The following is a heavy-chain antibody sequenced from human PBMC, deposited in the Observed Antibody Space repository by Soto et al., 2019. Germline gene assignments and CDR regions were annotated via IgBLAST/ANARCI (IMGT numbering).Heavy chain of an antibody. D-gene: IGHD1-1*01. CDR3: ARAQPEPPYADDY. CDR1: GGSFSTYY. J-gene: IGHJ4*02. CDR2: INHSGST. Sequence: SETLSLTCAVYGGSFSTYYWSWIRQPPGKGLEWIGEINHSGSTNYNPSLKSRVTISVDTSKNQFSLKLSSVTAADTAVYYCARAQPEPPYADDYWGQGTQVTVSS. V-gene: IGHV4-34*01.